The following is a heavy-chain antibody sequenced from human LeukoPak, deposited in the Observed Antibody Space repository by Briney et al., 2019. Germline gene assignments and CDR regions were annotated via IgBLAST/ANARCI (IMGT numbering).Heavy chain of an antibody. V-gene: IGHV1-69*06. CDR3: ARAPPYYDILTGYSRNNWFDP. CDR2: IIPIFGTA. Sequence: SVKVSCKASGGTFSSYAISWVRQAPGQGLEWMGAIIPIFGTANYAQKFQGRVTITADKSTSTAYMELSSLRSEDTAVYYCARAPPYYDILTGYSRNNWFDPWGQGTLVTVSS. CDR1: GGTFSSYA. D-gene: IGHD3-9*01. J-gene: IGHJ5*02.